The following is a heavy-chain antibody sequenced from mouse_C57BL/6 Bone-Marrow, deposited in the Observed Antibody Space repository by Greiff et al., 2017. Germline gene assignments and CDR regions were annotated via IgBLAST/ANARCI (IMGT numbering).Heavy chain of an antibody. CDR3: ARDIPYYYAMDY. CDR1: GFTFSDYG. CDR2: ISSGSSTI. Sequence: EVQRVESGGGLVKPGGSLKLSCAASGFTFSDYGMHWVRQAPEKGLEWVAYISSGSSTIYYADTVKGRFTISRDNAKNTLFLQMTSLRSEDTAMYYCARDIPYYYAMDYWGQGTSVTVSS. J-gene: IGHJ4*01. V-gene: IGHV5-17*01.